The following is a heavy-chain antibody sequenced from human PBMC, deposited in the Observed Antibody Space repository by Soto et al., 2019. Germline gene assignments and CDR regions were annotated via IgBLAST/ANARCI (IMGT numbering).Heavy chain of an antibody. D-gene: IGHD3-10*01. CDR1: EFTFSNYG. CDR2: ILNDGSNR. J-gene: IGHJ6*02. V-gene: IGHV3-33*01. CDR3: ARDDEYSGNGMDV. Sequence: QVQLVESGGGVVQPGRSLRLSCAASEFTFSNYGMHWVRQAPGKGLEWVAVILNDGSNRYHADSVKDRFTISRDNSKNTLYLQMNSLRAEETAVYYCARDDEYSGNGMDVWDQGTTVTVS.